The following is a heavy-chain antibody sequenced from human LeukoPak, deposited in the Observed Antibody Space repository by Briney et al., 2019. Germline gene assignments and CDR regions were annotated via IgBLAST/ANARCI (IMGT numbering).Heavy chain of an antibody. CDR3: ARDRYCSGGSCYGFYYYMDV. Sequence: SETLSLTCTVSGYSISSGYYWGWIRQPPGKGLEWIGSIYHSGSTYYNPSLKSRVTISVDTSKNQFSLKLSSVTAADTAVYYCARDRYCSGGSCYGFYYYMDVWGKGTTVTVSS. D-gene: IGHD2-15*01. J-gene: IGHJ6*03. CDR1: GYSISSGYY. V-gene: IGHV4-38-2*02. CDR2: IYHSGST.